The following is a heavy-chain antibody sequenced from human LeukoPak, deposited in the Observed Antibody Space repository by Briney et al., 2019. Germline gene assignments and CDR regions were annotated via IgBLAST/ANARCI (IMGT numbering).Heavy chain of an antibody. CDR2: INPNSGGT. Sequence: GASVKVSCKASGYTFTGYYMHWVRQAPGQGLEWMGWINPNSGGTNYAQKFQGWVTMTRDTSISTAYMELSRLRSDDTAVYYCARGGGDYELDYYYYGMDVWGQGTTVTVSS. CDR3: ARGGGDYELDYYYYGMDV. CDR1: GYTFTGYY. V-gene: IGHV1-2*04. J-gene: IGHJ6*02. D-gene: IGHD2-21*02.